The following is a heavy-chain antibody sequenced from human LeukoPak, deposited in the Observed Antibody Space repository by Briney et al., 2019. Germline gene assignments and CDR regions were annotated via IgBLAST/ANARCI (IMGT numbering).Heavy chain of an antibody. Sequence: NPGGSLRLSCAASGFAFSTYSMNWVRQAPGKGLEWVSSISSSSTYIYYADSVKGRVTISRDNAKNSLYLQMNSLRAEDTAVYYCARVLSGCETTRCELDYWGQGTLVTLSS. V-gene: IGHV3-21*01. CDR1: GFAFSTYS. D-gene: IGHD1-26*01. J-gene: IGHJ4*02. CDR3: ARVLSGCETTRCELDY. CDR2: ISSSSTYI.